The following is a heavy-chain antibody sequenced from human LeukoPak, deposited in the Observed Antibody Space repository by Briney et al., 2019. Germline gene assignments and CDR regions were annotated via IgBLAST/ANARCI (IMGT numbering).Heavy chain of an antibody. V-gene: IGHV1-69*05. Sequence: SVKVSCKASGGTFSSYAISWVRQAPGQGLEWTGRIIPIFGTANYAQKFQGRVTITTDESTSTAYMELSSLRSEDTAVYYCARVGYYDSSGYPYYFDYWGQGTLVTVSS. CDR2: IIPIFGTA. CDR3: ARVGYYDSSGYPYYFDY. CDR1: GGTFSSYA. J-gene: IGHJ4*02. D-gene: IGHD3-22*01.